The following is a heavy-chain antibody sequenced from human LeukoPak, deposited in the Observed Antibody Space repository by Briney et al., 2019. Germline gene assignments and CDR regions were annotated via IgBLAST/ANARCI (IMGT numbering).Heavy chain of an antibody. CDR3: ARGRGGDNSNWFDP. D-gene: IGHD4-23*01. J-gene: IGHJ5*02. V-gene: IGHV3-21*01. Sequence: GGSLRLSCAASGFTFSSYSMNWVRQAPGKGLEWVSAIIKSGSHIYYADSVKGRFTISRDNANNSLYLQMTGLRAEDTAVYYCARGRGGDNSNWFDPWGPGTLVTVSS. CDR1: GFTFSSYS. CDR2: IIKSGSHI.